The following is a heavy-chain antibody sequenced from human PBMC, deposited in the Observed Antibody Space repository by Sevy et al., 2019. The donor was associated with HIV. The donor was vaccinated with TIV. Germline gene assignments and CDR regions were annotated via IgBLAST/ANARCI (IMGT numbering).Heavy chain of an antibody. CDR2: ITPNNGDT. CDR3: ARAPSGSQGPGQYFHH. V-gene: IGHV1-18*01. J-gene: IGHJ1*01. D-gene: IGHD1-26*01. CDR1: GYTFTNYH. Sequence: ASVKVSCKASGYTFTNYHITWVRQAPGQGLEWMGRITPNNGDTNYAQRLQGRVTMTTDPSTGTVYMELRSLRSDDTAVYYCARAPSGSQGPGQYFHHWGQGTLVTVSS.